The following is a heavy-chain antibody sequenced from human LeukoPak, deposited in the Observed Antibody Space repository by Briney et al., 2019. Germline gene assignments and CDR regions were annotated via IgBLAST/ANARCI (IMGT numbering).Heavy chain of an antibody. CDR3: ARVHDRHDAFDI. V-gene: IGHV3-53*01. CDR1: GFTVSSNY. Sequence: GGSLRLSCAASGFTVSSNYMNWVRQAPGKGLEWVSVIYSGGSTYYADSVKGRFTISRDNSKNTLYLQVNSLRAEDTAVYYCARVHDRHDAFDIWGQGTMVTVSS. CDR2: IYSGGST. D-gene: IGHD1-1*01. J-gene: IGHJ3*02.